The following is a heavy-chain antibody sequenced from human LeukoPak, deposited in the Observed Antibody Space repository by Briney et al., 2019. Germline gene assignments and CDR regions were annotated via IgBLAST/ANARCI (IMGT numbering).Heavy chain of an antibody. CDR2: MFHSGST. D-gene: IGHD3-10*01. CDR3: ARRPHYYGHYIDY. V-gene: IGHV4-38-2*02. Sequence: SETLSLTCTVSGYSISSGHYWAWIRQSPEKGLECIATMFHSGSTNYNPSLKSRVTISVDTSKNQFSLKLSSVTAADTAVYYCARRPHYYGHYIDYWGQGTLVTVSS. CDR1: GYSISSGHY. J-gene: IGHJ4*02.